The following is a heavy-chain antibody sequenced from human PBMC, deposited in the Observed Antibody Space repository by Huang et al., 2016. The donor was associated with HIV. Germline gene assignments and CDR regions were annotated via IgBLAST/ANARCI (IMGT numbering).Heavy chain of an antibody. CDR1: GFTFNSYA. CDR2: ISGSGLTT. CDR3: AKDSDYNWHHCDY. D-gene: IGHD1-1*01. V-gene: IGHV3-23*01. Sequence: EVQLLESGGGLVQPGGSLRLSCAASGFTFNSYAMSWVRKAPGKGLEWVSTISGSGLTTYDADSVKGRFTIARDNSKNTLYLQINSLRAEDTAVYYCAKDSDYNWHHCDYWGQGNLVSVSS. J-gene: IGHJ4*02.